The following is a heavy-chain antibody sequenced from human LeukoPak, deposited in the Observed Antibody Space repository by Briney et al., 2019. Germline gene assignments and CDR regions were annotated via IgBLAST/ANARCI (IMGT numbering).Heavy chain of an antibody. CDR2: ISGSGGST. V-gene: IGHV3-23*01. J-gene: IGHJ4*02. CDR3: AKDQGSSSDSAPYYFDY. Sequence: PGGSLRLSCAASGFTFSSYAMSWVRQAPGKGLEWVSAISGSGGSTYYADSVKGRFTISRDNSKNTLYLQMNSLRAEDTAVYYCAKDQGSSSDSAPYYFDYWGQGTLVTVSS. D-gene: IGHD3-22*01. CDR1: GFTFSSYA.